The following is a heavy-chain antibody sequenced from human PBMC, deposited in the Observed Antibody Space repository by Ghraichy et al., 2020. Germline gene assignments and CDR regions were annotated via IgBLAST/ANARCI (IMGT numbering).Heavy chain of an antibody. J-gene: IGHJ4*02. CDR2: INAGNGDT. CDR3: ARGFYDSIWGSYRYSDY. Sequence: ASVKVSCKAAGYTFTTYALHWERQVCGQRLEWMGWINAGNGDTRFSQKFQGRVTITRDTSASTVYMELSSLTSEDTAVYYCARGFYDSIWGSYRYSDYWGQLFLVTVSS. D-gene: IGHD3-16*02. V-gene: IGHV1-3*01. CDR1: GYTFTTYA.